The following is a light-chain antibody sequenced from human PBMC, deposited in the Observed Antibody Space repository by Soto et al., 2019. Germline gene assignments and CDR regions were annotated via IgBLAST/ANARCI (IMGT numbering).Light chain of an antibody. CDR1: SSDVGSYNL. Sequence: QSALTQPASVSGSPGQSITISCTGTSSDVGSYNLVSWCQQHPGKAPQLMIYEGSKRPSGVSNRFSGSKSGNTACLTISGLQAEDEADYYCCSYAGSGAGVFGGGTKLTVL. J-gene: IGLJ3*02. CDR2: EGS. CDR3: CSYAGSGAGV. V-gene: IGLV2-23*01.